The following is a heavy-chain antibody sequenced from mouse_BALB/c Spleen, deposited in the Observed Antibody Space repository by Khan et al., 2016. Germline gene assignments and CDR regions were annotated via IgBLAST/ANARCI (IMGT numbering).Heavy chain of an antibody. CDR3: AKEGGNWYFDV. V-gene: IGHV2-5-1*01. CDR2: IWRGGYT. J-gene: IGHJ1*01. CDR1: GFSLTSYG. Sequence: VQLQESGPSLVQPSQSLSISCTVSGFSLTSYGVHWVRQSPGKGLEWLGVIWRGGYTDYNTPFMSRLSITRDNSKSQVFFKMNSLQADDTAIYXCAKEGGNWYFDVWGAGTTVTVSS.